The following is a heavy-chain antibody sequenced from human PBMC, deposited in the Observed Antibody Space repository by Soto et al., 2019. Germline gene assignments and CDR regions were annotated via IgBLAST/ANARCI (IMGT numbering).Heavy chain of an antibody. CDR1: GFTFSSYW. CDR2: IRGDGGYT. D-gene: IGHD4-17*01. CDR3: GRDHYGFNSIDY. Sequence: GGSLRLSCAASGFTFSSYWMHWVRQAPGKGLVHVSRIRGDGGYTDHAESVKGRFTISRDNAKNTLYLQMNSLRVEDTAVYYCGRDHYGFNSIDYWGQGTLVTVSS. J-gene: IGHJ4*02. V-gene: IGHV3-74*01.